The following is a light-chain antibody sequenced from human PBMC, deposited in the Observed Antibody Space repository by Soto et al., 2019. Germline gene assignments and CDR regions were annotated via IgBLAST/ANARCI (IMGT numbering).Light chain of an antibody. CDR3: QQYGSSPQYT. CDR1: QSVSNNY. V-gene: IGKV3-20*01. Sequence: EVVLTQSPGTLSLSPGERATLSCRASQSVSNNYVAWYQQKPGQAPTLLIFGSSDRATGIPDTFSGSGSGTGFTPTISRLEPEDCAVYYCQQYGSSPQYTFGQGTKLEIK. CDR2: GSS. J-gene: IGKJ2*01.